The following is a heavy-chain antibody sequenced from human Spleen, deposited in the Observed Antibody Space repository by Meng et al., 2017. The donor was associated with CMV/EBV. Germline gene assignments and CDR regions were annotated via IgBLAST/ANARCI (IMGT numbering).Heavy chain of an antibody. J-gene: IGHJ5*02. CDR3: AKPGDDSGTNWFDP. Sequence: GGSLRLSCKASGFTFNNYVMHWVRQPPGKGLEWVALIRYDGSSEYYADSVKGRFTISRDNSKNTLYLQMNSLRAEDTALYYCAKPGDDSGTNWFDPWGQGPLVTVSS. V-gene: IGHV3-30*02. D-gene: IGHD6-19*01. CDR1: GFTFNNYV. CDR2: IRYDGSSE.